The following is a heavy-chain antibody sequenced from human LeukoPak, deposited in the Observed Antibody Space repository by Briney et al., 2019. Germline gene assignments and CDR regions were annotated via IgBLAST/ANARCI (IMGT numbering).Heavy chain of an antibody. V-gene: IGHV4-34*01. CDR2: INHSGST. CDR1: GDSFSGYY. CDR3: ARPLYYDFWSGYLANNWFDP. J-gene: IGHJ5*02. D-gene: IGHD3-3*01. Sequence: SETLSLTCADYGDSFSGYYWSWIRQPPGKGLEWIGEINHSGSTNYNPSLKSRVTISVDMSKNQFSLKLSSVTAADTAVYYCARPLYYDFWSGYLANNWFDPWGQGTLVTVSS.